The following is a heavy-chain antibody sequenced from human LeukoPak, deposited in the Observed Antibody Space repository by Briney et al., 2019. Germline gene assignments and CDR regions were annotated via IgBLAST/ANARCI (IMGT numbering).Heavy chain of an antibody. J-gene: IGHJ4*02. V-gene: IGHV1-18*01. CDR3: ARAPDDYDFWSGPFDY. D-gene: IGHD3-3*01. CDR1: GYTFTNYG. Sequence: ASVKVSCKASGYTFTNYGISWVRQAPRQGLEWMGWISAYSGNTNYAQNLLGRVTMTTDTSTSTAYMELRSLRSDDTAVYYCARAPDDYDFWSGPFDYWGRGTLVTVSS. CDR2: ISAYSGNT.